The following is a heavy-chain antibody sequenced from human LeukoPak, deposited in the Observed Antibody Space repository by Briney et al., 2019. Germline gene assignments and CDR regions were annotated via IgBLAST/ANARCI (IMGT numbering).Heavy chain of an antibody. J-gene: IGHJ4*02. D-gene: IGHD2-15*01. CDR1: GGSISSYY. Sequence: SETLSLTCTVSGGSISSYYWSWIRQPPGKGLEWIGYIYYSGSTNYNPSLKSRVIISVDTSKNQFSLKLSSVTAADTAVYYCARKASARVVAAHFDYWGQGTLVTVSS. CDR2: IYYSGST. V-gene: IGHV4-59*08. CDR3: ARKASARVVAAHFDY.